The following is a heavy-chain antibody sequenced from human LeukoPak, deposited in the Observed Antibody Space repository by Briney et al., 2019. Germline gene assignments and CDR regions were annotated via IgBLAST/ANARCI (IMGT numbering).Heavy chain of an antibody. Sequence: GGSLRLSCAASGFTFSSYTMHWVRQAPGKGLEWVSSISSSSSYIYYGDSVKGRFTISRDNAKNSLYLQMNSLRAEDTAVYYCARAQWLAVGYYLDYWGQGTLVTVSS. CDR1: GFTFSSYT. J-gene: IGHJ4*02. CDR2: ISSSSSYI. CDR3: ARAQWLAVGYYLDY. D-gene: IGHD6-19*01. V-gene: IGHV3-21*01.